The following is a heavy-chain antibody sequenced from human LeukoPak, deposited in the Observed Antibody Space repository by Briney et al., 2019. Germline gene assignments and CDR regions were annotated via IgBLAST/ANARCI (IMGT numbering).Heavy chain of an antibody. CDR1: GGTFSSYA. V-gene: IGHV1-69*04. CDR2: IIPILGIA. D-gene: IGHD6-19*01. J-gene: IGHJ4*02. Sequence: ASVKVSCKASGGTFSSYAISWVRQAPGQGLEWMGRIIPILGIANYAQKFQGRVTITADKSTSTAYMELSSLRSEDTAVYYCATEYSSGWYNYWGQRTLVTVSS. CDR3: ATEYSSGWYNY.